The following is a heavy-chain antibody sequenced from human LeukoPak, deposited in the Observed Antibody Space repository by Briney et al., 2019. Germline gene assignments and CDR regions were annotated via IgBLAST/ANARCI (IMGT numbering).Heavy chain of an antibody. Sequence: PSETLSLTCTVSGGSISSSSYYWGWIRQPPGKGLEWIGSIYYSGSTYYNPSLKSRVTISVDTSKNQFSLKLSSVTAADTAVYYCARDLRQPGAFDYWGQGTLVTVSS. D-gene: IGHD1-14*01. CDR3: ARDLRQPGAFDY. CDR1: GGSISSSSYY. J-gene: IGHJ4*02. V-gene: IGHV4-39*07. CDR2: IYYSGST.